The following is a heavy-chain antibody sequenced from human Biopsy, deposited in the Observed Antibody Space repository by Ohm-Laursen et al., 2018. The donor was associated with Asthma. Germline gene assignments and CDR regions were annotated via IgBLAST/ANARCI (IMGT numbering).Heavy chain of an antibody. CDR2: ISSSGSTK. CDR3: ARVLESSDRGPFYFFALDV. V-gene: IGHV3-11*01. D-gene: IGHD6-25*01. Sequence: SLRLSFSASGLSFSGYYITWMRRSPGKGPEWVYSISSSGSTKYPAQSVQGRFTISRDNDQKSLFLQMNDLRADDTAIYFCARVLESSDRGPFYFFALDVWGQGTTVAVS. J-gene: IGHJ6*02. CDR1: GLSFSGYY.